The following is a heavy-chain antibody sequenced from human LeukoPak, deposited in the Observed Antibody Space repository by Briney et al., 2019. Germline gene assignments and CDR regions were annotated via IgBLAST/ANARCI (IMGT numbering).Heavy chain of an antibody. V-gene: IGHV4-4*07. D-gene: IGHD5-12*01. CDR1: GGSISGYF. J-gene: IGHJ4*02. CDR3: AREPTSGREPTSGRPLDY. Sequence: NPSEILSLTCTVSGGSISGYFWSWIRQPAGKGLEWIGRIYSSGSNNYNPSLKSRVTMSLDTSKNHLSLNLSSVTAADTAVYYCAREPTSGREPTSGRPLDYWGQGTLVTVSS. CDR2: IYSSGSN.